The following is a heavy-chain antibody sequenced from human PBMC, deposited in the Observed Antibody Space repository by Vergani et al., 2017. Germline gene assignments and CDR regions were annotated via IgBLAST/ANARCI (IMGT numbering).Heavy chain of an antibody. Sequence: QVQLVQSGAEVKKPGSSVKVSCKASGGTFSSYTISWVRQAPGQGLEWMGRIIPILGIANYAQKFQGRVTITADKSTNTAYMELSSLRSEDTAVYYCAREGAEMATIKAFDYWGQGTLVTVSS. D-gene: IGHD5-24*01. J-gene: IGHJ4*02. CDR1: GGTFSSYT. CDR3: AREGAEMATIKAFDY. V-gene: IGHV1-69*08. CDR2: IIPILGIA.